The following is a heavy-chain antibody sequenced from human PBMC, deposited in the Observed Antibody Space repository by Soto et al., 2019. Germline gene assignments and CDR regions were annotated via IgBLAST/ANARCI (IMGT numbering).Heavy chain of an antibody. CDR2: INPSGGST. V-gene: IGHV1-46*01. Sequence: ASVKVSCKASGYTFTSYYMHWVRQAPGQGLEWMGIINPSGGSTSYAQKFQGRVTMTRDTSTSTVYMELSSLRSEDTAVYYCAREERLLWFGESRQGYFDYWGQGTLVTVSS. D-gene: IGHD3-10*01. CDR1: GYTFTSYY. CDR3: AREERLLWFGESRQGYFDY. J-gene: IGHJ4*02.